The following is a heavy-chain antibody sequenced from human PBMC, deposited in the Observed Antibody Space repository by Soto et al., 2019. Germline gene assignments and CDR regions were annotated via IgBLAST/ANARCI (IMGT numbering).Heavy chain of an antibody. CDR1: GFTFINYA. Sequence: EVQLLESGGGLIQPGGSLRLSCTASGFTFINYAMNWVRQAPGKVLEWVSGTSGGGDVAFYADSVKGRFAISRDNSKNTLYLQMNSLRAEDTALYYCVKKSISTVTNPVYWSFDLWGRGTLVTVSS. D-gene: IGHD4-17*01. J-gene: IGHJ2*01. CDR3: VKKSISTVTNPVYWSFDL. V-gene: IGHV3-23*01. CDR2: TSGGGDVA.